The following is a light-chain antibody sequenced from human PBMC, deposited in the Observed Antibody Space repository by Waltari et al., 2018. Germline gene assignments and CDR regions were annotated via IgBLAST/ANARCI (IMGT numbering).Light chain of an antibody. Sequence: QPVVTQTPSASASLGASVTLTRTLSSGYTNYKVDWYQPRPGKGPRFVMRVGSGGIVGSKGDGIPDRFWVWGSGLNRYLTLENIQEEGESEYPCGADHGNGSKGVFGGGTKLTV. CDR2: VGSGGIVG. CDR3: GADHGNGSKGV. CDR1: SGYTNYK. V-gene: IGLV9-49*01. J-gene: IGLJ2*01.